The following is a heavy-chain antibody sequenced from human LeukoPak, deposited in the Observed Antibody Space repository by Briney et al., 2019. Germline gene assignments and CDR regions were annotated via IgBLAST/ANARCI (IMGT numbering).Heavy chain of an antibody. CDR3: ARDLLVVGAVKDGC. Sequence: GGSLRLSCTASGFTISRYWMSWFRQAPGKGLEWVANIKQDGSEKYYVDSVKGRFTISRDNAKNSVYLQMNSLRAEDTVVYYCARDLLVVGAVKDGCWGQGTLVTVSS. CDR1: GFTISRYW. CDR2: IKQDGSEK. J-gene: IGHJ4*02. V-gene: IGHV3-7*01. D-gene: IGHD2-15*01.